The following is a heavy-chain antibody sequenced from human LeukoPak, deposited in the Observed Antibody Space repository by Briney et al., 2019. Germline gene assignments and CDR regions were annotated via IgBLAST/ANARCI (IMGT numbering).Heavy chain of an antibody. CDR3: TAGLGKTDDAS. CDR1: GFVLNNAR. V-gene: IGHV3-15*01. Sequence: PGGALRLCCEGSGFVLNNARMRWIPQAPGRVQEGVGRVTQTEEGETTDYAAPVRGRFTNSRDDSKSTVYLQMNSLETEDTAIYYCTAGLGKTDDASWGQGTLVTVSS. D-gene: IGHD2-2*01. CDR2: VTQTEEGETT. J-gene: IGHJ4*02.